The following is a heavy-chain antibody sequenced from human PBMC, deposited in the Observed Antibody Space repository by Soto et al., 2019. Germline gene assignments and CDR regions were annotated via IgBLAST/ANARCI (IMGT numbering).Heavy chain of an antibody. V-gene: IGHV3-30-3*01. Sequence: QVQLVESGGGVVQPGRSLRLSCAASGFTFSSYAMHWVRQAPGKGLEWVAVISYDGSNKYYADSVKGRFTISRDKSKNTLYLQMNSLRAEDTAVYYCASELYWGQGTLVTVSS. J-gene: IGHJ4*02. CDR3: ASELY. CDR2: ISYDGSNK. CDR1: GFTFSSYA.